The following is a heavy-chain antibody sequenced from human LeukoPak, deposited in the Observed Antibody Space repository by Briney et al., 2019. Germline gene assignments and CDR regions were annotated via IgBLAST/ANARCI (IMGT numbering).Heavy chain of an antibody. Sequence: GSLRLSCAASGFTFSSYAMHWVRQAPGKGLEWVAVISYDGSNKYYADSVKGRFTISRDNSKNTLYLQMNSLRAEDTAVYYCARDRRSSPDYWGQGTLVTVSS. J-gene: IGHJ4*02. CDR1: GFTFSSYA. CDR2: ISYDGSNK. V-gene: IGHV3-30-3*01. D-gene: IGHD1-26*01. CDR3: ARDRRSSPDY.